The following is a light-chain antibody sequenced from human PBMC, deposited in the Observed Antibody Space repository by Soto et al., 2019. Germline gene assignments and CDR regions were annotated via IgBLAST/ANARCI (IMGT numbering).Light chain of an antibody. Sequence: QSVLTQPASVSGSPGQSITISCTGTSSDVGGYRYVSWFQQLPGKAPKLVIYEVSYRPSGVSDRFSGSKSGNTASLTISGLQADDEADYYCSSYTSTIPYVFGTGTMLTVL. V-gene: IGLV2-14*01. CDR1: SSDVGGYRY. CDR3: SSYTSTIPYV. J-gene: IGLJ1*01. CDR2: EVS.